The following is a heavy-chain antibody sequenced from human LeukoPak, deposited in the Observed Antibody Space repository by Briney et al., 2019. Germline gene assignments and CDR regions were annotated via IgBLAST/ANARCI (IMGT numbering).Heavy chain of an antibody. J-gene: IGHJ4*02. CDR2: ISWNSGSI. D-gene: IGHD6-19*01. CDR3: AKVKRRRSVAGTSHFDY. CDR1: GFTFDDYA. Sequence: QTGGSLRLSCAASGFTFDDYAMHWVRQAPGKGLEWVSGISWNSGSIGYADSVKGRFTISRDNAKNSLYLQMNSLRAEDTALYYCAKVKRRRSVAGTSHFDYWGQGTLVTVSS. V-gene: IGHV3-9*01.